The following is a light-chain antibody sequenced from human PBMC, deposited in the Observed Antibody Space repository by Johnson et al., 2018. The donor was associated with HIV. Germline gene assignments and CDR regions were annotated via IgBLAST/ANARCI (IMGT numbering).Light chain of an antibody. Sequence: QSALTQPPSVSAAPGQKVTISCSGSSSNIGNNYVSWYQQLPGRAPKLLIYDNNKRPSGIPDRFSGSKSGPSATLGITGLQTGDEADYYCGTWDSSLRVGFFGTGTKVTVL. CDR1: SSNIGNNY. V-gene: IGLV1-51*01. CDR3: GTWDSSLRVGF. CDR2: DNN. J-gene: IGLJ1*01.